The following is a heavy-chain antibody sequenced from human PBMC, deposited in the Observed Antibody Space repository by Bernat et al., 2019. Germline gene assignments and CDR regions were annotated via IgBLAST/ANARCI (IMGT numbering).Heavy chain of an antibody. D-gene: IGHD3-10*01. CDR1: GFSFSTYA. CDR2: LSGSGDST. Sequence: EVQLLESGGGLVQPGGSLRLSCAASGFSFSTYAMSWVRQAPGKGLEWVSTLSGSGDSTYYADSVKGRFTISRDNSKNTLCLKMNSLRAEDTAVYYCVRDLGVSRETMVQGILFAYWSQGTLVTVSS. CDR3: VRDLGVSRETMVQGILFAY. J-gene: IGHJ4*02. V-gene: IGHV3-23*01.